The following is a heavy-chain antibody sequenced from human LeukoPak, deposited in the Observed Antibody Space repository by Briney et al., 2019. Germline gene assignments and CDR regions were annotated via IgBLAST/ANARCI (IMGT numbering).Heavy chain of an antibody. CDR2: LYASGST. CDR3: AREMKGRHDMLTGSYHNDHYGLDV. CDR1: GDSFSSYY. Sequence: SETLSLTCTVSGDSFSSYYWNWIRQPAGKGLEWIGRLYASGSTKYNPSLKSRVTMSVDTSKTQFSLMLRSVTAADTAVYYCAREMKGRHDMLTGSYHNDHYGLDVWGQGTTVTVS. D-gene: IGHD3-9*01. V-gene: IGHV4-4*07. J-gene: IGHJ6*02.